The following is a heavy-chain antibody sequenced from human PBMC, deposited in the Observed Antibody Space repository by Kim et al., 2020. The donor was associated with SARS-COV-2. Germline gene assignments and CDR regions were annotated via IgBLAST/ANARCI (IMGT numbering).Heavy chain of an antibody. J-gene: IGHJ6*02. CDR1: GFTVSSNY. CDR3: ARGEGGYDYVWGSYHPMDV. CDR2: IYSGGST. D-gene: IGHD3-16*01. V-gene: IGHV3-53*04. Sequence: GGSLRLSCAASGFTVSSNYMSWVRQAPGKGLEWVSVIYSGGSTYYADSVKGRFTISRHNSKNTLYLQMNSLRAEDTAVYYCARGEGGYDYVWGSYHPMDVWGQGTTVTVSS.